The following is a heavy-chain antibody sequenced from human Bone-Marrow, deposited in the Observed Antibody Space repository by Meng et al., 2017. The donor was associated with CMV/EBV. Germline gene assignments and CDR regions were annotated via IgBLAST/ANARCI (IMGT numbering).Heavy chain of an antibody. V-gene: IGHV3-48*03. CDR1: GFTFRSYE. CDR2: ISSSGSTI. D-gene: IGHD3-9*01. CDR3: AIPYYDILTGYYEGAFDI. J-gene: IGHJ3*02. Sequence: GESLKISCVASGFTFRSYEMNWVRQAPGKGLEWVSYISSSGSTIYYADSVKGRFTISRDNSKNTLYLQMNSLRAEDTAVYYCAIPYYDILTGYYEGAFDIWGQGTMVTVSS.